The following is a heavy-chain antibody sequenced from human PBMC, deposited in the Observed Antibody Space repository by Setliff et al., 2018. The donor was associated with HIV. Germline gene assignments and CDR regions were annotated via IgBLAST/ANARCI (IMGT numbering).Heavy chain of an antibody. CDR3: ARLSGDYYYFDY. Sequence: PSETLSLTCTVTGGSISSGGFYWTWIRQHPGKGLEWIGYIYTSGSTNYNPSLKSRVTISLDTSKNQFSLKLTSVTAADTAVYYCARLSGDYYYFDYWGQGTLVTVSS. D-gene: IGHD2-21*02. CDR2: IYTSGST. J-gene: IGHJ4*02. CDR1: GGSISSGGFY. V-gene: IGHV4-61*08.